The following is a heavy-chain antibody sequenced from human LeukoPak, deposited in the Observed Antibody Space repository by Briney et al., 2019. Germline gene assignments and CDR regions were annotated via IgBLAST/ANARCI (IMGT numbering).Heavy chain of an antibody. CDR2: ISTDGTII. CDR1: GFTFSNYW. D-gene: IGHD2-15*01. Sequence: GGSLRLSCAASGFTFSNYWMHWVRQAPGKGLVWVARISTDGTIISYAASVKGRFTISRDNAKNTLYLQMNSLRAEDTAVYYCARDILVVTAHWGQGTLVTVSS. V-gene: IGHV3-74*01. J-gene: IGHJ4*02. CDR3: ARDILVVTAH.